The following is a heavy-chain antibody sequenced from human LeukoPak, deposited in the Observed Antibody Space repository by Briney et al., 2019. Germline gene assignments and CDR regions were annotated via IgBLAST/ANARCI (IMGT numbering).Heavy chain of an antibody. CDR3: ARSGRYDFWSGYYNVF. J-gene: IGHJ4*02. D-gene: IGHD3-3*01. Sequence: SETLSLTCAVYGGSFSGYYWSWIRQPPGKGLEWIGEINHSGSTNYNPSLKSRVTISVDTSKNQFSLKLSSVTAAGTAVYYCARSGRYDFWSGYYNVFGGQGTLVTVSS. CDR2: INHSGST. CDR1: GGSFSGYY. V-gene: IGHV4-34*01.